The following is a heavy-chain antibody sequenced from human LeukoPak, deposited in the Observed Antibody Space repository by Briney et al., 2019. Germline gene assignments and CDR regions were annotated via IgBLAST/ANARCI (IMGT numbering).Heavy chain of an antibody. D-gene: IGHD3-22*01. J-gene: IGHJ4*02. CDR3: ARSLVVITPTFDY. CDR1: GFTFSSYA. Sequence: PGGSLRLFCAASGFTFSSYAMHWVRQAPGKGLEYVSAISSNGGSTYYANSVKGRFTISRDNSKNTLYLQMGSLRAEDMAVYYCARSLVVITPTFDYWGQGTLVTVSS. V-gene: IGHV3-64*01. CDR2: ISSNGGST.